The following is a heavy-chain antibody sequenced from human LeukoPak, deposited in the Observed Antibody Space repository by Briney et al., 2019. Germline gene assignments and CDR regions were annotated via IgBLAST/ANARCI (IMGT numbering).Heavy chain of an antibody. D-gene: IGHD3-16*02. CDR3: ARTYYDYVWGSYRPYYFVY. V-gene: IGHV4-39*07. CDR1: GGSISSISYY. CDR2: IYYSVST. Sequence: SETLSLTCTVSGGSISSISYYWGWIRQPPGKGLEWSGRIYYSVSTYYKPSRKSRVTISVDTPKNQFSLKLSSVTAADTAVYYCARTYYDYVWGSYRPYYFVYWGQGNLVTVSS. J-gene: IGHJ4*02.